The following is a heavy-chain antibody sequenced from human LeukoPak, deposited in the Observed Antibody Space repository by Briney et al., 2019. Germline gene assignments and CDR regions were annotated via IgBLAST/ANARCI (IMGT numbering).Heavy chain of an antibody. Sequence: GASVKVSCKASGGTFSSYAISWVRQAPGQGLEWMGGIIPIFGTANYAQKFQGRVTMTEDTSTDTAYMELSSLRSEDTAVYYCATDRPYDSSGYYNFDYWGQGTLVTVSS. CDR1: GGTFSSYA. J-gene: IGHJ4*02. D-gene: IGHD3-22*01. V-gene: IGHV1-69*06. CDR2: IIPIFGTA. CDR3: ATDRPYDSSGYYNFDY.